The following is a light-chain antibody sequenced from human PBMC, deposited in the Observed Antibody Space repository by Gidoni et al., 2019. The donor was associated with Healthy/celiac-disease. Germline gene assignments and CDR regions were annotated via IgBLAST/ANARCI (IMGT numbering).Light chain of an antibody. J-gene: IGLJ3*02. V-gene: IGLV1-40*01. CDR2: GNS. Sequence: QSVLTQPPSVSGAPGQRVTISCTGSSSNIGAGYDVHWYQQLPGTAPKLLICGNSNRPSGVPDRFSGSKSGTSASLAITGLQAEDEADYYCQSYDSSLEVFGGGTKLTVL. CDR1: SSNIGAGYD. CDR3: QSYDSSLEV.